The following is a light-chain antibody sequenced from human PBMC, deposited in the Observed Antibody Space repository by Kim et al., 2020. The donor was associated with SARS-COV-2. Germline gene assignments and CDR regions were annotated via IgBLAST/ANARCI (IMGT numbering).Light chain of an antibody. CDR2: GAS. CDR1: QSVTSSY. J-gene: IGKJ1*01. V-gene: IGKV3-20*01. Sequence: IVLTQSPGTLSLSPGERATLSCRASQSVTSSYLAWYQQQPGQPPRLLIYGASNRATGIPDRFSGSGSGTDFTLTISRLESEDLAVYYCQQYGTSLRTFGQGTKVEIK. CDR3: QQYGTSLRT.